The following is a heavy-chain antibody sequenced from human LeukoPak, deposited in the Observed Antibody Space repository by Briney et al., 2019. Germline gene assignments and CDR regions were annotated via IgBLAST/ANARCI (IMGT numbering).Heavy chain of an antibody. J-gene: IGHJ6*03. V-gene: IGHV3-30-3*01. CDR3: ARTYYSNYPYYYYMDV. Sequence: GGSLRLSCAASGFTFSSYAMHWVRQAPGKGLEWVAVISYDGSNKYYADSVKGRFTISRDNSKNTLYLQMNSLRAEDTAVYYCARTYYSNYPYYYYMDVWGKGTTVTVSS. D-gene: IGHD4-11*01. CDR2: ISYDGSNK. CDR1: GFTFSSYA.